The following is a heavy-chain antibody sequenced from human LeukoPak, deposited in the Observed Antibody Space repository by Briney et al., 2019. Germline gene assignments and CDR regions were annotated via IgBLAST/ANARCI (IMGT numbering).Heavy chain of an antibody. D-gene: IGHD3-10*01. CDR2: ISYDGSNK. CDR1: GFTFSSYG. V-gene: IGHV3-30*18. CDR3: AKANNYGSGPRIYYYGMDV. Sequence: GGSLRLSCAASGFTFSSYGMHWVRQAPGKGLEWVAVISYDGSNKYYADSVKGRFTISRDNSKNTLYPQMRAEDTAVYYCAKANNYGSGPRIYYYGMDVWGQGTTVTVSS. J-gene: IGHJ6*02.